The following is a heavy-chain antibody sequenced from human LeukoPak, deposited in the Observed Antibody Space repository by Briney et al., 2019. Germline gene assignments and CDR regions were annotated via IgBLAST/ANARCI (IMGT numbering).Heavy chain of an antibody. CDR3: AKLESPYYYAMDV. CDR2: IDYSGST. D-gene: IGHD3-3*01. CDR1: GDSSSNSIYY. J-gene: IGHJ6*02. V-gene: IGHV4-39*07. Sequence: PSETLSLTCTVSGDSSSNSIYYWGWIRQPPGRGLEWIGSIDYSGSTYYNPSLKSRATISIDTSKNQFSLKLSSVTAADSALYYCAKLESPYYYAMDVWGQGTTVTVSS.